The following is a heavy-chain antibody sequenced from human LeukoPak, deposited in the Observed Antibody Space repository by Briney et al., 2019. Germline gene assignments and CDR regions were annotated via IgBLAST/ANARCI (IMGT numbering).Heavy chain of an antibody. J-gene: IGHJ3*02. CDR1: GGSISSYY. Sequence: SETLSLTCTVSGGSISSYYWSWIRQPPGKGLEWIVDVYYSGSTNYNPSLKSRVTISVDTSKNQFSLKLSSVTAADTAVYYCARHLYGSGSLGAFDIWGQGTMVTVSS. CDR2: VYYSGST. V-gene: IGHV4-59*08. D-gene: IGHD3-10*01. CDR3: ARHLYGSGSLGAFDI.